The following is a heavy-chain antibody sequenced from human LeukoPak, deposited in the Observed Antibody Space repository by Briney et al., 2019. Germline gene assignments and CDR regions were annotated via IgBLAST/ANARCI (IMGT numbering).Heavy chain of an antibody. D-gene: IGHD6-19*01. V-gene: IGHV4-59*13. CDR3: ARDQSSGWPTLDAFDI. Sequence: SETLSLTCTVSGGSISSYYWSWIRQPPGKGLEWIGYMDDSGSTNYNPSLKSRVTISVDTSKKQFSLKLSSVTAADTAVYYCARDQSSGWPTLDAFDIWGQGTMVTVSS. CDR2: MDDSGST. CDR1: GGSISSYY. J-gene: IGHJ3*02.